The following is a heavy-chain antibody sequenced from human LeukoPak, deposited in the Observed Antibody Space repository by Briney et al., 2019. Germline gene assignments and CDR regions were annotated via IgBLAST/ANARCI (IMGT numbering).Heavy chain of an antibody. CDR2: IRSDGSNK. D-gene: IGHD3-22*01. V-gene: IGHV3-30*02. CDR3: AKGSQWLLLPYIDY. J-gene: IGHJ4*02. CDR1: GFTFSSYA. Sequence: GGSLRLSCAASGFTFSSYAMHWVRQAPGKGLEWVAFIRSDGSNKSYADSVKGRFTISRDNSKNTLYLQMNSLRAEDTAVYYCAKGSQWLLLPYIDYWGQGTLVTVSS.